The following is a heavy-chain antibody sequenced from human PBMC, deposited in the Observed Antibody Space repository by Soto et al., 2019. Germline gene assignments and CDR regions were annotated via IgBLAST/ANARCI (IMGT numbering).Heavy chain of an antibody. CDR1: GGTFSSYA. CDR3: ARALAYCGGDCYYPLGY. CDR2: IIPIFGTA. J-gene: IGHJ4*02. Sequence: QVQLVQSGAEVKKPGSSVKVSCKASGGTFSSYAISWVRQAPGQGLEWMGGIIPIFGTANYAQKFQGRVTMHADEATNNAYMELSSLRSEDTAVYYCARALAYCGGDCYYPLGYWGQGTLVTVSS. V-gene: IGHV1-69*12. D-gene: IGHD2-21*02.